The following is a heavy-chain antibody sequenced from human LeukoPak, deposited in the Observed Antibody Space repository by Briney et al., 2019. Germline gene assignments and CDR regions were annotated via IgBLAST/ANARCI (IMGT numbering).Heavy chain of an antibody. CDR3: ARVGKDGYSYGFPDY. Sequence: SETLSLTCTASGGSISSYYWSWIRQPPGKELEWIGYIYDSGSTNYNPSLKSRVTISVDTSKNQFSLKLSSVTAADTAVYYCARVGKDGYSYGFPDYWGQGILVTVSS. CDR1: GGSISSYY. CDR2: IYDSGST. J-gene: IGHJ4*02. V-gene: IGHV4-59*01. D-gene: IGHD5-18*01.